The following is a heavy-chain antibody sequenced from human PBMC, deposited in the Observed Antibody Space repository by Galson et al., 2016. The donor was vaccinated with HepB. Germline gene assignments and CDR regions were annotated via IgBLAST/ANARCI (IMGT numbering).Heavy chain of an antibody. V-gene: IGHV1-2*06. CDR2: INPHSGGT. CDR3: ARDLVEMEV. CDR1: GYTFTDYY. J-gene: IGHJ6*02. Sequence: SVKVSCKASGYTFTDYYMHWVRQAPGQGLEWMGRINPHSGGTNSAQKFRGRVTMTRDTAISTAYMELSSLSSDDTAVYYCARDLVEMEVWGQGTTVAVSS. D-gene: IGHD2-8*02.